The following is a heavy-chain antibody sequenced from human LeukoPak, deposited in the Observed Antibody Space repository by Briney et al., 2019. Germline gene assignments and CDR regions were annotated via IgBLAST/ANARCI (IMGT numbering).Heavy chain of an antibody. Sequence: PGGSLRLSCAVSGFTLSTYSMSWVRQPPGKGREWVSSISGSDGNTYYADSVKGRFTISRDNSKHTLYLQMNSLRAEDTAVYYCAKGAGTTFRFRTYSYFYHMDVWGKGSTVTVSS. CDR2: ISGSDGNT. CDR3: AKGAGTTFRFRTYSYFYHMDV. D-gene: IGHD1-7*01. V-gene: IGHV3-23*01. CDR1: GFTLSTYS. J-gene: IGHJ6*03.